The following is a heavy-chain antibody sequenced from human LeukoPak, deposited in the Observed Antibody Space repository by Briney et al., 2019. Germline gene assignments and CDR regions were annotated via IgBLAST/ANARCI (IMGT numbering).Heavy chain of an antibody. J-gene: IGHJ4*02. D-gene: IGHD3-22*01. V-gene: IGHV1-18*01. CDR3: ARHGGYDSSGYYMEPSFDY. CDR2: ISAYNGNT. CDR1: GYTFTSYG. Sequence: ASVKVSCKASGYTFTSYGISWVRQAPGQGLEWMGWISAYNGNTNYAQKLQGRVTMTTDTSTSTAYMELRSLRSDDTAVYYCARHGGYDSSGYYMEPSFDYWGQGTLVTVSS.